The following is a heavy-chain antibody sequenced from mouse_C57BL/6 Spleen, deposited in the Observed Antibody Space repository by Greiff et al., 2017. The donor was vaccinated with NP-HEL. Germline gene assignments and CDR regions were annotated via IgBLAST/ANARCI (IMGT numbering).Heavy chain of an antibody. CDR1: GYTFTSYW. V-gene: IGHV1-50*01. CDR3: ARGYDYGAWFAY. CDR2: IDPSDSYT. Sequence: QVQLQQPGAELVKPGASVKLSCKASGYTFTSYWMQWVNQRPGQGLEWIGEIDPSDSYTNYNQKFKGKATLTVDTSSSTAYMQLSSLTSEDSAVYYCARGYDYGAWFAYWGQGTLVTVSA. D-gene: IGHD2-4*01. J-gene: IGHJ3*01.